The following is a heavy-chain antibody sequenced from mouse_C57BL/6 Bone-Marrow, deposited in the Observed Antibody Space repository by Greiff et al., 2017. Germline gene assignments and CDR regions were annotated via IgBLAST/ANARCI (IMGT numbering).Heavy chain of an antibody. V-gene: IGHV7-1*01. D-gene: IGHD1-1*01. Sequence: DVKLVESGGGLVQSGRSLRLSCATSGFTFSDFYMEWVRQAPGKGLEWIAASRNKANDYTTEYSAPVKGRFIVYRDTSQSILYLQMNALRAEDTAIYYCARDSNYYGRSYDYAMGDWGQGTSVSVAT. CDR2: SRNKANDYTT. J-gene: IGHJ4*01. CDR1: GFTFSDFY. CDR3: ARDSNYYGRSYDYAMGD.